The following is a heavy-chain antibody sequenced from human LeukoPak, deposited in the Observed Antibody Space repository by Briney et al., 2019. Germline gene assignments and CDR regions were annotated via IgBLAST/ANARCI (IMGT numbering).Heavy chain of an antibody. CDR3: ARDSAAQHYFDF. Sequence: GGSLRLSCVSSGFSFGTYTMNWIRQTPGRGLEWVSSISSSGSYLFYADSVRGRFSISRDNAISSLYLQIDSLRVDDTAVYYCARDSAAQHYFDFWGQGTLVSVSA. J-gene: IGHJ4*02. CDR1: GFSFGTYT. V-gene: IGHV3-21*01. D-gene: IGHD6-25*01. CDR2: ISSSGSYL.